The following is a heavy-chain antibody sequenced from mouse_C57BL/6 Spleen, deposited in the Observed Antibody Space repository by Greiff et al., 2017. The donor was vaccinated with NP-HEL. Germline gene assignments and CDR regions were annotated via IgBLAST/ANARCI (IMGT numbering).Heavy chain of an antibody. CDR3: ARKFITTVVADYFDY. Sequence: VQLQQSGPELVKPGASVKISCKASGYTFTDYYMNWVKQSHGKSLEWIGDINPNNGGTSYNQKFKGKATLTVDKSSSTAYMELRSLTSEDSAVYYCARKFITTVVADYFDYWGQGTTLTVSS. CDR1: GYTFTDYY. J-gene: IGHJ2*01. D-gene: IGHD1-1*01. CDR2: INPNNGGT. V-gene: IGHV1-26*01.